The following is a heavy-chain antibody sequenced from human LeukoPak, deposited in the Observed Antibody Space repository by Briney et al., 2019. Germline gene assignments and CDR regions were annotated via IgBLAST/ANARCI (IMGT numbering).Heavy chain of an antibody. CDR1: GYSISSGYY. CDR2: FYDSGNT. J-gene: IGHJ3*02. D-gene: IGHD5-12*01. V-gene: IGHV4-38-2*02. Sequence: SETLSLTCTVSGYSISSGYYWGWIRQPPGKGLEWIGSFYDSGNTYYNPSLKSRVTISVDTSKNQFSLKLSSVTAADTAVYYCARGGSHVDIVATISSGLAFDIWGQGTMVTVSS. CDR3: ARGGSHVDIVATISSGLAFDI.